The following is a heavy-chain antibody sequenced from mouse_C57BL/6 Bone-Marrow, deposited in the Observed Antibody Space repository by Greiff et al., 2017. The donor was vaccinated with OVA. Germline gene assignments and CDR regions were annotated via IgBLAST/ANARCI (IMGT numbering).Heavy chain of an antibody. CDR3: LIYYDYGRPLYWYFDV. CDR1: GYTFTDYY. Sequence: QVHVKQSGAELVRPGASVKLSCKASGYTFTDYYINWVKQRPGQGLEWIARIYPGSGNTYYNEKFKGKATLTAEKSSSTAYMQLSSLTSEDSAVYFCLIYYDYGRPLYWYFDVWGTGTTVTVSS. CDR2: IYPGSGNT. D-gene: IGHD2-4*01. V-gene: IGHV1-76*01. J-gene: IGHJ1*03.